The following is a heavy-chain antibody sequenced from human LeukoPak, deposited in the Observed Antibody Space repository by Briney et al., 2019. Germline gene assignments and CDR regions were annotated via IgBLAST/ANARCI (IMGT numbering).Heavy chain of an antibody. CDR2: IYYSGST. J-gene: IGHJ4*02. CDR1: GGSISSGGYY. D-gene: IGHD5-18*01. CDR3: ARLAHNYGYYFDY. V-gene: IGHV4-31*03. Sequence: KTSETLSLTCNVSGGSISSGGYYWSWIRQHPGKGLEWIGYIYYSGSTYYNPSLKSRVTISVDTSKNQFSLKLSSVTAADTAVYYCARLAHNYGYYFDYWGQGTLVTASS.